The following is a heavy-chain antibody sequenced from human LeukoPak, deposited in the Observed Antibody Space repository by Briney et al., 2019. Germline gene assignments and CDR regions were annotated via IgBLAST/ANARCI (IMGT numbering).Heavy chain of an antibody. CDR2: INPNSGGT. Sequence: ASVEVSCKASGYTFTGYYMHWVRQAPGQGLEWMGWINPNSGGTNYAQKFQGRVTMTRDTSISTAYMELSRLRSDDTAVYYCARVPYSSGWYFDYYYYYMDVWGKGTTVTVSS. CDR3: ARVPYSSGWYFDYYYYYMDV. D-gene: IGHD6-19*01. J-gene: IGHJ6*03. V-gene: IGHV1-2*02. CDR1: GYTFTGYY.